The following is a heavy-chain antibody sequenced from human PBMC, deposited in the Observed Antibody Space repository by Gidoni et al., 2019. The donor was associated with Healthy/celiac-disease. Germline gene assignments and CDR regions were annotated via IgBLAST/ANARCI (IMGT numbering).Heavy chain of an antibody. CDR2: ISYDGSNK. CDR3: ARILWGVVPADPWFDP. Sequence: QVQLVESGGGVVEPGRSLRLSCAASGFTSSSDAMHWVRQAPGKGLEWVAVISYDGSNKYYADSVKGRFTISRDNSKNTLYLQMNSLRAEDTAVYYCARILWGVVPADPWFDPWGQGTLVTVSS. V-gene: IGHV3-30-3*01. CDR1: GFTSSSDA. J-gene: IGHJ5*02. D-gene: IGHD2-2*01.